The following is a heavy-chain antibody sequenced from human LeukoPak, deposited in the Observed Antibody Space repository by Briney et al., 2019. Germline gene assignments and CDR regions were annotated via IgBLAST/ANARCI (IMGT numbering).Heavy chain of an antibody. D-gene: IGHD6-6*01. CDR2: IRYDGSNK. Sequence: GGSLRLSCAASGFTFSSYGMHWVRLAPGKGLEWVAFIRYDGSNKYYADSVKGRFTISRDNSKNTLYLQTDSLRAEDTAVYYCAKDLVLSAARPYWGQGTLITVSS. J-gene: IGHJ4*02. V-gene: IGHV3-30*02. CDR3: AKDLVLSAARPY. CDR1: GFTFSSYG.